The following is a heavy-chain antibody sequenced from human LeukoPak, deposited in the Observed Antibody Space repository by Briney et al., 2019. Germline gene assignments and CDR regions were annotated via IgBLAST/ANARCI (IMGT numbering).Heavy chain of an antibody. D-gene: IGHD6-6*01. CDR3: ARGGGSSSSALRNYYYYGMDV. CDR1: GFTFSSYA. CDR2: ISYDGSNK. V-gene: IGHV3-30*04. J-gene: IGHJ6*02. Sequence: GRSLRLSCAASGFTFSSYAMHWVRQALGKGLEWVAVISYDGSNKYYADSVKGRFTISRDNSKNTLYLQMNSLRAEDTAVYYCARGGGSSSSALRNYYYYGMDVWGLGTTVTVSS.